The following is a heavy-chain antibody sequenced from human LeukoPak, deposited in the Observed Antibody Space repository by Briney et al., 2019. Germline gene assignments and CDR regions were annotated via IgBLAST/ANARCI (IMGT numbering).Heavy chain of an antibody. V-gene: IGHV3-7*03. CDR1: GFTFSSYW. D-gene: IGHD3-22*01. CDR3: ARRAGDYSHPYDY. J-gene: IGHJ4*02. Sequence: PGGSLRLSCAASGFTFSSYWMSWVRQAPGKGLEWVANIKQDGSEKYYVDSVKGRFTISRDNAKNSLYVQMNSLRAEDTAVYYCARRAGDYSHPYDYWGQGTLVTVSS. CDR2: IKQDGSEK.